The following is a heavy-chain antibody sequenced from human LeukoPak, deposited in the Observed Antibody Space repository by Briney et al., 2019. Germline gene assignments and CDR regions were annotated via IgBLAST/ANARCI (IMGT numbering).Heavy chain of an antibody. CDR2: INTSGGTT. CDR3: AKDPPTVMANAFHI. D-gene: IGHD5-18*01. J-gene: IGHJ3*02. Sequence: GGSLRLSCAASGFTFSSYGMSWVRQAPGKGLEWVSGINTSGGTTYYADSVRGRFTISRDNSKNTLYLQMNSLRADDTAAYYCAKDPPTVMANAFHIWGQGTMVTVSS. CDR1: GFTFSSYG. V-gene: IGHV3-23*01.